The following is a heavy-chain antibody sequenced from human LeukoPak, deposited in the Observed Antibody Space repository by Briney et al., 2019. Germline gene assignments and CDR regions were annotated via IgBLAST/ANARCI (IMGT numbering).Heavy chain of an antibody. D-gene: IGHD4-17*01. J-gene: IGHJ4*02. CDR1: GYTFTNYY. V-gene: IGHV1-46*01. Sequence: ASVKVSCKASGYTFTNYYMHWVRQAPGQGLEWMGIINPSGGRTTYAQKFQGRVTMTRDTSTSTVYMELSSLRSEDTAVYYCARDHGDYAGQGYWGQGTLVTVSS. CDR3: ARDHGDYAGQGY. CDR2: INPSGGRT.